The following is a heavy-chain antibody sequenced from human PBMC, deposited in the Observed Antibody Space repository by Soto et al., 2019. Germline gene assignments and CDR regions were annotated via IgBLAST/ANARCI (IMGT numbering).Heavy chain of an antibody. Sequence: QVQLVESGGGVVQPGGSLRLSCTTSGFTFNTYGMYWVRQAPGKGLEWVAIIWYDGSNKYYGDSVKGRFTISRDNSKNTLYLQMNSLRAEDTALYYCARGDCTGAYCYSWPFNYGVYVWGQGTTVTVSS. CDR2: IWYDGSNK. V-gene: IGHV3-33*08. J-gene: IGHJ6*02. CDR1: GFTFNTYG. CDR3: ARGDCTGAYCYSWPFNYGVYV. D-gene: IGHD2-15*01.